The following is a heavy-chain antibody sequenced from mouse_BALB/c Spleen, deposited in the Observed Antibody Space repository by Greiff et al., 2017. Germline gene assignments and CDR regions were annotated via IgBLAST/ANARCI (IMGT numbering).Heavy chain of an antibody. D-gene: IGHD1-1*01. CDR3: ARGRGITTGGIAY. V-gene: IGHV5-6-5*01. CDR1: GFTFSSYA. J-gene: IGHJ3*01. CDR2: ISSGGST. Sequence: EVKVVESGGGLVKPGGSLKLSCAASGFTFSSYAMSWVRQTLEKRLEWVASISSGGSTYYPDSVKGRFTISRDNARNILYLQMSSLRTEDTAMYYCARGRGITTGGIAYWGQGTLVTVSA.